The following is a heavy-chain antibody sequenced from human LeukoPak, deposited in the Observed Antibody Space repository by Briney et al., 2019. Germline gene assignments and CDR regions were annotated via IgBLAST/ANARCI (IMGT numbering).Heavy chain of an antibody. J-gene: IGHJ4*02. D-gene: IGHD3-22*01. CDR1: AFSFRSYS. Sequence: PGGSLRLSCAASAFSFRSYSMNRVRQAPGKGLEWVSSISSDSSYIYYADSVKGRFTISRDNAKNSLYLQMNSLRAEDTAVYYCASPRGASGYFDCWGQGTLVTVSS. V-gene: IGHV3-21*01. CDR3: ASPRGASGYFDC. CDR2: ISSDSSYI.